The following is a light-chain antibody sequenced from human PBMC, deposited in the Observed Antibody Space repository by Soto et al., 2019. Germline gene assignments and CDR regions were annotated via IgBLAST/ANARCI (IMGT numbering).Light chain of an antibody. CDR2: DNN. Sequence: QSVLTQPPSVSAAPGQKVTISCSGSSSNIGNNYVSWYQQLPGTAPKLLIYDNNKRPSGIPDRFSGSKSGTSATLGITGLQTGDESDYYCGTWDSSLSVGVFCGGTKLTVL. V-gene: IGLV1-51*01. J-gene: IGLJ3*02. CDR1: SSNIGNNY. CDR3: GTWDSSLSVGV.